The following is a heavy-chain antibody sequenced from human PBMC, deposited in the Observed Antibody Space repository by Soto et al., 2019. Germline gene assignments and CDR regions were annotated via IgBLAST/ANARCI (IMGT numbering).Heavy chain of an antibody. Sequence: PGGSLRLSCAASGFTFDDYTMHWVRQAPGKGLEWVSLISWDGGSTYYADSVKGRFTISRDNSKNSLYLQMNSLRTEDTALYYCAKSLAHLGYSYFDYWGQGTLVTVSS. D-gene: IGHD5-18*01. CDR2: ISWDGGST. J-gene: IGHJ4*02. V-gene: IGHV3-43*01. CDR1: GFTFDDYT. CDR3: AKSLAHLGYSYFDY.